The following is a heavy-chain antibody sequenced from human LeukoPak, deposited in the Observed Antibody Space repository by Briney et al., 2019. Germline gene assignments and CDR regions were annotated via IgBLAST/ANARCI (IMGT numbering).Heavy chain of an antibody. D-gene: IGHD3-10*01. CDR1: GFTFSSYA. J-gene: IGHJ4*02. Sequence: PGGSLRLSCAASGFTFSSYAMSWVRQAPGKGLEWVSSISSSSSYIYYVDSVKGRFTISRDNAKNSLYLQMNSLRAEDTAVYYCARGPLGYYGSGSYYYFDYWGQGTLVTVSS. V-gene: IGHV3-21*01. CDR2: ISSSSSYI. CDR3: ARGPLGYYGSGSYYYFDY.